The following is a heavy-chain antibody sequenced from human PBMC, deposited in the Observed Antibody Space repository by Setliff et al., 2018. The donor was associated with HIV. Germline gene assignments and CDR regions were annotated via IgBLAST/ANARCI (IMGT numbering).Heavy chain of an antibody. Sequence: SETLSLTCTVPGGSINRSNYYWGWIRQPPGKGLEWIGTISYTGSTYYNPSLQSRVTISLDTSKNQFSLKVNSVTAADTAVYYCARDQGSGSYYKVLNWFDPWGQGTLVTVSS. D-gene: IGHD3-10*01. V-gene: IGHV4-39*07. CDR2: ISYTGST. J-gene: IGHJ5*02. CDR1: GGSINRSNYY. CDR3: ARDQGSGSYYKVLNWFDP.